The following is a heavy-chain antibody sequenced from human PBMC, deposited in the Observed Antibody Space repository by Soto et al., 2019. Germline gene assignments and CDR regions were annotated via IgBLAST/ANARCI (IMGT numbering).Heavy chain of an antibody. CDR3: ARERNWNPYDFDI. Sequence: PSETLSLTCTVSGGSISSYYWSWIRQPAGKGLEWIGRIYTSGSTNYNPALKSRVTISVDTSKNQFSLKLSSVTAADTAVYYCARERNWNPYDFDIWGQGTMVTVSS. J-gene: IGHJ3*02. V-gene: IGHV4-4*07. CDR1: GGSISSYY. CDR2: IYTSGST. D-gene: IGHD1-1*01.